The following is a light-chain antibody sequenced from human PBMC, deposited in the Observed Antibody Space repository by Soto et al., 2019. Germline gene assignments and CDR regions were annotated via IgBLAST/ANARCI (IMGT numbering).Light chain of an antibody. CDR3: QQLHGYPIT. J-gene: IGKJ5*01. CDR2: AAS. V-gene: IGKV1-9*01. CDR1: QGLDTS. Sequence: ILLTQSPSSLSASVGDRVTITCRASQGLDTSLAWYQQKPGKAPKLLIYAASNFQSGVPSRFSGSGSGTHFTLTISSLQPEDFATYYCQQLHGYPITFGQGTRLEIK.